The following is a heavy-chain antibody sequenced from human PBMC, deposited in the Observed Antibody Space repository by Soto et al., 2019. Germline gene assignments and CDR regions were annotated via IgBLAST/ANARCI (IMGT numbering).Heavy chain of an antibody. J-gene: IGHJ5*02. CDR3: ARRRAGSGPLGLFDP. V-gene: IGHV4-30-2*06. D-gene: IGHD2-15*01. CDR1: GGSIISGAHS. CDR2: IYHTGGT. Sequence: SSETLSLTCGVSGGSIISGAHSWSWIRQSPGKGLEFIGYIYHTGGTYYTPSLKSRVTISVDRSKNQFSLKLTSMSAADTAVYYCARRRAGSGPLGLFDPWGQGIQVTVSS.